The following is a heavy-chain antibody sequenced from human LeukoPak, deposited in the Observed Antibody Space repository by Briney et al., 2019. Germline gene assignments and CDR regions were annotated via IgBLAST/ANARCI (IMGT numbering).Heavy chain of an antibody. J-gene: IGHJ3*02. CDR2: IIPIFGTA. CDR1: GGTFSSYA. CDR3: ASAVVPAAISGDAFDI. D-gene: IGHD2-2*01. V-gene: IGHV1-69*01. Sequence: GSSVKVSCKASGGTFSSYAISWVRQAPGQGLEWMGGIIPIFGTANYAQKFQGRVTITADESTSTAYMELSSLRSEDTAVYYCASAVVPAAISGDAFDIWDQGTMVTVSS.